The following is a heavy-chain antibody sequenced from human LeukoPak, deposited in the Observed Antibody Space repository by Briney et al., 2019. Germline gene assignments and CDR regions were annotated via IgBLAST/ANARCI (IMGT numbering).Heavy chain of an antibody. CDR2: ISSSSGTI. J-gene: IGHJ4*02. D-gene: IGHD2-15*01. CDR3: ARVEEKAEVIVVVVAAIDY. V-gene: IGHV3-48*02. Sequence: GGSLRLSCAASGFTFSSYSMNWVRQAPGKGLEWVSYISSSSGTIYYADSVKGRFTISRDNAKNSLYLQMNSLRDEDTAVYYCARVEEKAEVIVVVVAAIDYWGQGTLVTVSS. CDR1: GFTFSSYS.